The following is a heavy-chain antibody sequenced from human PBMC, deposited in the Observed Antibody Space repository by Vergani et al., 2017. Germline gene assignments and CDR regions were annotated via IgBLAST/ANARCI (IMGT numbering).Heavy chain of an antibody. J-gene: IGHJ6*02. D-gene: IGHD4-11*01. CDR1: GGTFSSYA. V-gene: IGHV1-69*18. CDR3: ARDNPVTTVTTYYYYGMDV. CDR2: IIPIFGTA. Sequence: QVQLVQSGAEVKKPGSSVKVSCKASGGTFSSYAISWVRQAPGQGLEWLGRIIPIFGTANYAQKFQGRVTITADESTSTAYMELSSLRSEDTAVYYCARDNPVTTVTTYYYYGMDVWGQGTTVTVSS.